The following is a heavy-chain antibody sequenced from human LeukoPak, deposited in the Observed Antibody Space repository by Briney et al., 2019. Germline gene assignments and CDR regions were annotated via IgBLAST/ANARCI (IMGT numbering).Heavy chain of an antibody. D-gene: IGHD3-22*01. V-gene: IGHV3-30-3*01. CDR1: GFTSSSYA. Sequence: GRSLRLSCAASGFTSSSYAMPWVRQAPGKGLEWVAFISFDGSNKYYADSVKGRFTISRDNSKNTLYLQMNSLRAEDTAVYYCARNMHSYDSSGYCFDNWGQGTLVTVSS. CDR3: ARNMHSYDSSGYCFDN. CDR2: ISFDGSNK. J-gene: IGHJ4*02.